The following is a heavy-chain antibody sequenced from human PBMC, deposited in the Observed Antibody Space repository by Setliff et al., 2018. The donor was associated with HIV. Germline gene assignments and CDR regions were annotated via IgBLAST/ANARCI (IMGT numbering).Heavy chain of an antibody. CDR2: IVDSGST. Sequence: SETLSLTCTLYGGSLTNYYWTWIRQSPEKGLEWIGEIVDSGSTNYSPSLKSRVTISLDTSKEQFSLRLNSVTAADTGVYYCARAPSCADSWCYMYYYYYYGMDVWGRGTTVTVSS. CDR1: GGSLTNYY. CDR3: ARAPSCADSWCYMYYYYYYGMDV. V-gene: IGHV4-34*12. J-gene: IGHJ6*02. D-gene: IGHD2-8*01.